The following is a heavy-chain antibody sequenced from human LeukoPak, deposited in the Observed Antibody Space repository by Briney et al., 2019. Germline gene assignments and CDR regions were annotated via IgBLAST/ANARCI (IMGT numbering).Heavy chain of an antibody. CDR3: ATGGGLRYFDWPIIDY. V-gene: IGHV1-18*01. CDR1: GGTFSSYA. Sequence: ASVKVSCKASGGTFSSYAISWVRQAPGQGPEWMGWISTSTGDTKYTQKFQGRVTLTTDTSTSTAYMELSSLRSEDTAVYYCATGGGLRYFDWPIIDYWGQGTLVTVSS. CDR2: ISTSTGDT. J-gene: IGHJ4*02. D-gene: IGHD3-9*01.